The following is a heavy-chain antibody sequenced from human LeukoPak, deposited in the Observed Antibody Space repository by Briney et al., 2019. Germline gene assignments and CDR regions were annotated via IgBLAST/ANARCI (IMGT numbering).Heavy chain of an antibody. J-gene: IGHJ4*02. CDR1: GFTVSSNY. CDR3: ASTNGRYFDWLLSHFDY. Sequence: GGSLRLSCAASGFTVSSNYMSWVRQAPGKGLEWVSVIYSGGSTYYSDSVKGRFPISRDNSKNTLYLQMNSLRAEDTAVYYCASTNGRYFDWLLSHFDYWGQGTLVTVSS. D-gene: IGHD3-9*01. V-gene: IGHV3-66*01. CDR2: IYSGGST.